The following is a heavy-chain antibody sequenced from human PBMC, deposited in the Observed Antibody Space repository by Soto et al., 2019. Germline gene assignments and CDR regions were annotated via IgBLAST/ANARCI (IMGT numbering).Heavy chain of an antibody. CDR1: GSNLPRYD. V-gene: IGHV1-8*01. CDR3: ARAYCTNGVCPKYYYGMDV. D-gene: IGHD2-8*01. CDR2: MNPNSGNT. J-gene: IGHJ6*02. Sequence: SVHVSCKASGSNLPRYDINWVGQHTGQGLEWMGWMNPNSGNTGYAQKFQGRVTMTRNTSISTAYMELSSLRSEDTAVYYCARAYCTNGVCPKYYYGMDVWGQGNTVTGS.